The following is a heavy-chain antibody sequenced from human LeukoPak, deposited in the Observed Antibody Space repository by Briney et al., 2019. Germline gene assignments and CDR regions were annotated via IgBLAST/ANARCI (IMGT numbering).Heavy chain of an antibody. CDR2: ISGSGGST. D-gene: IGHD3-22*01. Sequence: GGSLRLSCAASGFTSSSYAMSWVRQAPGKGLEWVSAISGSGGSTYYAYSVKGRFTISRDNSKNTLYLQMNSLRAEDTAVYYCAKDRPRSWGDLIVGDAFDIWGQGTMVTVSS. V-gene: IGHV3-23*01. J-gene: IGHJ3*02. CDR3: AKDRPRSWGDLIVGDAFDI. CDR1: GFTSSSYA.